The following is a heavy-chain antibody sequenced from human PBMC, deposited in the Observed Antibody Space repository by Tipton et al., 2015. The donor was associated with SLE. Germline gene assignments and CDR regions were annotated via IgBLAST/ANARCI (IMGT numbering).Heavy chain of an antibody. CDR2: MYYSGIT. CDR3: ARVQAYEGFDP. D-gene: IGHD3-16*01. J-gene: IGHJ5*02. V-gene: IGHV4-61*08. Sequence: TLSLTCTATGDSVTSSGYYWSWIRQHPGKGLEWIGYMYYSGITNYNPSLYGRVSISVDTSRNQFSLKMNSVTAADTAVYYCARVQAYEGFDPWGQGTLVTVSS. CDR1: GDSVTSSGYY.